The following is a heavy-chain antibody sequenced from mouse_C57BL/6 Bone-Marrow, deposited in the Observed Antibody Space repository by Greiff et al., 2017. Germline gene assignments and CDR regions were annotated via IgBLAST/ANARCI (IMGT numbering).Heavy chain of an antibody. Sequence: QVQLQQSGPGLVQPSQSLSITCTVSGFSLTSYGVHWVRQSPGKGLEWLGVICRGGSTDDNAAFMSSMSITKDNSKSQVFFKMNSLQADDTAIYYCARTGAWYFDVWGTGTTVTGSS. CDR3: ARTGAWYFDV. CDR1: GFSLTSYG. V-gene: IGHV2-5*01. J-gene: IGHJ1*03. D-gene: IGHD4-1*01. CDR2: ICRGGST.